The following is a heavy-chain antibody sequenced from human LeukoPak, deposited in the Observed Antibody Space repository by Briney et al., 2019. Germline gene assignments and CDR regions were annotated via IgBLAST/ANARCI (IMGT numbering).Heavy chain of an antibody. J-gene: IGHJ5*02. D-gene: IGHD1-14*01. CDR2: ISSSGSTI. CDR3: AKKYNTGLDP. CDR1: GFTFSSYE. Sequence: GGSLRLSCAASGFTFSSYEMNRVRQAPGKGLEWVSYISSSGSTIYYADSVKGRFTISRDNSKNTLYLQMNSLRAEDTAVYYCAKKYNTGLDPWGQGTLVTVSS. V-gene: IGHV3-48*03.